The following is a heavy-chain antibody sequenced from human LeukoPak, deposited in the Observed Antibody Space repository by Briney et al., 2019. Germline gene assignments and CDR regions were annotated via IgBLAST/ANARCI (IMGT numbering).Heavy chain of an antibody. CDR1: GGSFSGYY. D-gene: IGHD6-19*01. J-gene: IGHJ5*02. CDR2: INHSGST. Sequence: KPSETLSLTCAVHGGSFSGYYWSWIRQPPGKGLEWIGEINHSGSTNYNPSLKSRVTISVDTSKNQFSLKLSSVTAADTAVYYCAARYSSGWYNWFDPWGQGTLVTVSS. CDR3: AARYSSGWYNWFDP. V-gene: IGHV4-34*01.